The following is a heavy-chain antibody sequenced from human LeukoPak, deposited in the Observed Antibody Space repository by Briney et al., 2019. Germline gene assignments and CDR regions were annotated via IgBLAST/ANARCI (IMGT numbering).Heavy chain of an antibody. D-gene: IGHD6-6*01. CDR3: ARELAY. Sequence: GGPLRLSCVASGFAFSSFTMNWVRQAPGKGLEWVSYISGSSSTVYYADSVEGRFTISRDNAKNSLFLQMNSLRAEDTAVYYCARELAYWGQGTLVTVSS. V-gene: IGHV3-48*01. CDR2: ISGSSSTV. CDR1: GFAFSSFT. J-gene: IGHJ4*02.